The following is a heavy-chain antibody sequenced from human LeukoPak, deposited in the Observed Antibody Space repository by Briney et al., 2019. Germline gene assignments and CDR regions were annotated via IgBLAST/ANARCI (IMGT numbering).Heavy chain of an antibody. CDR3: ARGQYYDSSGYYPYYFDY. J-gene: IGHJ4*02. V-gene: IGHV5-51*01. CDR2: IYPGDSDT. CDR1: GYSFTSYW. Sequence: GESLEISCKGSGYSFTSYWIGWVRQMPGKGLEWMGIIYPGDSDTRYSPSFQGQVTISADKSISTAYLQWSSLKASDTAMYYCARGQYYDSSGYYPYYFDYWGQGTLVTVSS. D-gene: IGHD3-22*01.